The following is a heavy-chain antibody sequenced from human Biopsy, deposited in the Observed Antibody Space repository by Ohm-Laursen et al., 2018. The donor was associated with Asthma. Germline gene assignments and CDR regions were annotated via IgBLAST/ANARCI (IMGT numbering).Heavy chain of an antibody. D-gene: IGHD3-3*01. CDR1: GFTFSSYC. J-gene: IGHJ4*02. V-gene: IGHV3-21*01. CDR3: ARDVMEWYLPAFDF. Sequence: SLRLSCAASGFTFSSYCMNWVRQAPGKGLEWVSSISSSSSYIYYADSVKGRFTISRDNAKNSLYLQMNSLRADDTAVYYCARDVMEWYLPAFDFWGQGTLVTVSS. CDR2: ISSSSSYI.